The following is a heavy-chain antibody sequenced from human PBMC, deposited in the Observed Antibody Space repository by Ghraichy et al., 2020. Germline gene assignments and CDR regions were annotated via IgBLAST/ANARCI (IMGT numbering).Heavy chain of an antibody. CDR3: ARLLEGGSCFGY. CDR2: INSDGSST. CDR1: GFTFSSYW. J-gene: IGHJ4*02. V-gene: IGHV3-74*01. D-gene: IGHD2-15*01. Sequence: LTCAASGFTFSSYWMHWVRQAPGKGLVWVSRINSDGSSTSYADSVKGRFTISRDNAKNTLYLQMNSLRAEDTAVYYCARLLEGGSCFGYWGQGTLVTVSS.